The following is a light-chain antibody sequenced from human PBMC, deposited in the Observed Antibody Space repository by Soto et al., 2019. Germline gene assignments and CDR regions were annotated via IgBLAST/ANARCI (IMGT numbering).Light chain of an antibody. CDR2: DAS. CDR3: QQYGSSEWT. Sequence: EVVLTQSPGTLSLSPGERATLSCRASQSVSNNYLAWYKQKPGQAPRLLIYDASSRATGIPDRFSGFGSGTDFTLTISRLEPEDFAVYYCQQYGSSEWTFGRGTKVEI. CDR1: QSVSNNY. V-gene: IGKV3-20*01. J-gene: IGKJ1*01.